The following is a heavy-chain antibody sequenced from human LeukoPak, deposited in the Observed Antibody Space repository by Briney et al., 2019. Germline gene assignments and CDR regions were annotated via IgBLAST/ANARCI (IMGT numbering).Heavy chain of an antibody. V-gene: IGHV3-11*04. CDR2: ISSSGSTI. D-gene: IGHD1-26*01. Sequence: GGSLRLSCAASGFTFSDYYMSWIRQAPGKGLEWASYISSSGSTIYYADSVKGRFTISRDNAKNSLYLQMNSPRAEDTAVYYCARDNGKDWFDPWGQGTLVTVSS. CDR3: ARDNGKDWFDP. CDR1: GFTFSDYY. J-gene: IGHJ5*02.